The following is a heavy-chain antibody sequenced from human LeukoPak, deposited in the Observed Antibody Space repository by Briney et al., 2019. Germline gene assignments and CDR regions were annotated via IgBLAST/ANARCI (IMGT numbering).Heavy chain of an antibody. V-gene: IGHV1-2*02. J-gene: IGHJ6*03. Sequence: ASVKVSCKASGYTFTGYYMHWVRQAPGQGLEWMGWINPNSGGTNYAQKFQGRVTMTRDTSISTAYMELSRLRSDDTAVYYCARDHGYCSSTSSLPHYYYMDVWGKGTTVTISS. CDR1: GYTFTGYY. D-gene: IGHD2-2*01. CDR3: ARDHGYCSSTSSLPHYYYMDV. CDR2: INPNSGGT.